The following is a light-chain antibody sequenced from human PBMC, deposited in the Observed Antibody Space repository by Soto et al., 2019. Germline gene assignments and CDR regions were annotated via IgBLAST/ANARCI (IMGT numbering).Light chain of an antibody. CDR3: QQFSSYPLT. CDR1: QSVSSN. J-gene: IGKJ4*01. Sequence: EIVMTQSPATLSVSPGERVTLSCRASQSVSSNLAWYQQKHGQAPRLLIHGASTRATGVPAWFSGGGSGTDFTLTISRLEPEDFAVYYCQQFSSYPLTFGGGTKVDIK. V-gene: IGKV3-15*01. CDR2: GAS.